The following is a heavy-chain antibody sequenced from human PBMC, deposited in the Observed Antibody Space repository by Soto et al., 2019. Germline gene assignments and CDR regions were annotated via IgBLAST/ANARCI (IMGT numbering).Heavy chain of an antibody. J-gene: IGHJ4*02. CDR2: IYYSGST. V-gene: IGHV4-59*08. D-gene: IGHD1-26*01. CDR3: ARHGLGIVGATYFDF. CDR1: GGSISSYY. Sequence: PSETLSLTCTVSGGSISSYYWSWIRQPPGKGLEWIGYIYYSGSTNYNPSLKSRVTISVDTSKNQFSLKLSSMTAADTAVYYCARHGLGIVGATYFDFWGQGTLVTVSS.